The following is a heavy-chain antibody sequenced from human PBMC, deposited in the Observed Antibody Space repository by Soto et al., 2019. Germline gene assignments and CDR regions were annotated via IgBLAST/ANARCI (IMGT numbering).Heavy chain of an antibody. CDR2: ISSSSSYI. Sequence: PGGSLRLSCAASGFTFSSYSMNWVRQAPGKGLEWVSSISSSSSYIYYADSVKGRFTISRDNAKNSLYLQMNSLRAEDTAVYYCARVAGLWFGELYLMGFAFDIWGQGTMVTVSS. J-gene: IGHJ3*02. V-gene: IGHV3-21*01. D-gene: IGHD3-10*01. CDR1: GFTFSSYS. CDR3: ARVAGLWFGELYLMGFAFDI.